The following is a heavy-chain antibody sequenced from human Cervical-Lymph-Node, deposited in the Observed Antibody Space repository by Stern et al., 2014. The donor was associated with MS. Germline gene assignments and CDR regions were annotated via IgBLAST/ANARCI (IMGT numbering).Heavy chain of an antibody. Sequence: VQLVESGGGVVQPGRSLRLSCAASGFVFRRYALHWVRQAPGKGLEWVALISYDGRKKYYTDSVKGRFTVSRDNSNNTVDLEMNSLRLEDTAVYYCAKGGSGSYLDWGQGSLVTVSS. J-gene: IGHJ4*02. D-gene: IGHD1-26*01. CDR2: ISYDGRKK. V-gene: IGHV3-30*04. CDR3: AKGGSGSYLD. CDR1: GFVFRRYA.